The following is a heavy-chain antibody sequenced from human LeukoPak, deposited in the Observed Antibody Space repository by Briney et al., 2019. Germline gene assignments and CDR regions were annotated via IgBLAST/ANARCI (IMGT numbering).Heavy chain of an antibody. V-gene: IGHV3-74*01. Sequence: GGSLRFSCAASGFTFSSDWMHWVRQAPGKGLVWVSCIDSAGTNTYYADSVKGRFTISRDNAKNTLYLQMSSLRAEDTAVYYCIRDTQSHFDYWGQGALVTVSS. CDR1: GFTFSSDW. CDR2: IDSAGTNT. J-gene: IGHJ4*02. CDR3: IRDTQSHFDY.